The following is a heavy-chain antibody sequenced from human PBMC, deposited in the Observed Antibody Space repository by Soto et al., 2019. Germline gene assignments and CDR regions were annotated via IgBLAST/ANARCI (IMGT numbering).Heavy chain of an antibody. V-gene: IGHV4-4*02. CDR1: GDSIITSSW. J-gene: IGHJ5*02. Sequence: PSETLSLTCVVSGDSIITSSWLTWVRQSPGKGLEWIGEIYHSGRTDYNPSLKSRVTISVDKSKSQFSLQLTSVTAADTAVYFCARRTTVTRDWFDPWGQGTLVTVSS. CDR2: IYHSGRT. CDR3: ARRTTVTRDWFDP. D-gene: IGHD4-17*01.